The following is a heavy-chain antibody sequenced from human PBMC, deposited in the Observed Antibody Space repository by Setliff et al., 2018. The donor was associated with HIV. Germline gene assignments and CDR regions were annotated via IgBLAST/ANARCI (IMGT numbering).Heavy chain of an antibody. CDR1: GGSFSGFY. V-gene: IGHV4-34*01. CDR3: ARGSYRGSGFFVRYFDF. Sequence: SETLSLTCAVYGGSFSGFYWTFIRQSPGKGLEWIGEVTHSGGTNYNPSLKSRVTISVDRSKNQFFLRLTSVTAADTAVYYCARGSYRGSGFFVRYFDFWGQGSLVTVSS. D-gene: IGHD3-3*01. CDR2: VTHSGGT. J-gene: IGHJ4*02.